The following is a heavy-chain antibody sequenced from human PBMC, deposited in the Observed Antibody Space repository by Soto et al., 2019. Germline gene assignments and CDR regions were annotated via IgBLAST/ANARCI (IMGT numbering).Heavy chain of an antibody. Sequence: SVKVSCKASGGTFSSYAISWVRQAPGQGLEWMGGIIPIFGTANYAQKFQGRVTITADESTSTAYMELSSLRSEDTAAYYCARVRGGGSYRAEYFQHWGQGTLVTVSS. CDR3: ARVRGGGSYRAEYFQH. D-gene: IGHD1-26*01. J-gene: IGHJ1*01. CDR2: IIPIFGTA. V-gene: IGHV1-69*13. CDR1: GGTFSSYA.